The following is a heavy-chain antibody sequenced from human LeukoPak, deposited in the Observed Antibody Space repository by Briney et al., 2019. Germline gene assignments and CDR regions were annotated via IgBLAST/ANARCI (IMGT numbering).Heavy chain of an antibody. CDR3: ARGVRDGYNYYYYYCMDV. V-gene: IGHV1-2*02. J-gene: IGHJ6*03. CDR2: INPNSGGT. D-gene: IGHD5-24*01. Sequence: ASVKVSCKASGYTFTGYYMHWVRQAPGQGLEWMGWINPNSGGTNYAQKFQGRVTMTRDTSISTAYMELSRLRSDDTAVYYCARGVRDGYNYYYYYCMDVWGKGTTVTVSS. CDR1: GYTFTGYY.